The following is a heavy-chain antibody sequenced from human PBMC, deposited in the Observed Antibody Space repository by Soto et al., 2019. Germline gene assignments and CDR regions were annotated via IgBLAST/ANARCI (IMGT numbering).Heavy chain of an antibody. CDR2: IYSGGST. CDR3: ARVASGDLSGFFDY. D-gene: IGHD3-16*02. J-gene: IGHJ4*02. Sequence: GGSLRLSCAASGFTVSRSYMTWVRQAPGKGLEWVSVIYSGGSTYHADSVKGRFTISRLNSKNTLYLQLNNLRPEDTAVYYCARVASGDLSGFFDYWGQGTRVTVSS. CDR1: GFTVSRSY. V-gene: IGHV3-53*04.